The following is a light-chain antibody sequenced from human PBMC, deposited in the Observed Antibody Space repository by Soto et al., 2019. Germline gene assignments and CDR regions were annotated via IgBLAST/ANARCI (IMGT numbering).Light chain of an antibody. CDR3: QSYDISLV. CDR2: GNS. CDR1: SANIGAGYD. V-gene: IGLV1-40*01. J-gene: IGLJ2*01. Sequence: QSVLTQPPSVSGAPGQRGTISCTGSSANIGAGYDVHWYQQLPGTAPKLLIYGNSNRPSGVPDRFSGSKSGTSASLAITGLQAEDEADYYCQSYDISLVFGGGTKLTVL.